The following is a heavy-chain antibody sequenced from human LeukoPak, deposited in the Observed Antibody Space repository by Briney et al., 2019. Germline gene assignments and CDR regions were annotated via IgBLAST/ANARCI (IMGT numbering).Heavy chain of an antibody. CDR3: ATGPPLRGGDFDY. J-gene: IGHJ4*02. V-gene: IGHV1-2*02. CDR2: INPNSGGT. CDR1: GYTFTGYY. Sequence: ASVKVSCKASGYTFTGYYMHWVRQAPGQGLEWMGWINPNSGGTNYAQKFQGRVTMTRDASISTAYMELSRLRSKDTAVYYCATGPPLRGGDFDYWGQGTLVTVSS. D-gene: IGHD4-17*01.